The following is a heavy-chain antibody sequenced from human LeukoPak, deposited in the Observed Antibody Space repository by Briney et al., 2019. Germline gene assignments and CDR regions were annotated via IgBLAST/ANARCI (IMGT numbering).Heavy chain of an antibody. D-gene: IGHD3-10*01. CDR3: AKSNGYGLVDI. Sequence: ASVKVSCKAFGYTFTSNYMHWVRQAPGQGPEWMGVISPSGGSTTYAQKFQGRVTMTTDTSTSTAYMELRSLRSDDTAVYYCAKSNGYGLVDIWGQGTMVTVSS. J-gene: IGHJ3*02. CDR1: GYTFTSNY. CDR2: ISPSGGST. V-gene: IGHV1-46*01.